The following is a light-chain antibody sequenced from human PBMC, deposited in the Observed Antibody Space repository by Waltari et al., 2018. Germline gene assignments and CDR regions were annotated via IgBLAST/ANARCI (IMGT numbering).Light chain of an antibody. CDR2: GAS. Sequence: EIVMTQSPATLSVSPGERATLSCRASQSVSSNLAWYQQKPGQAPRLLIDGASTRATGIPARFSGSGSGTEFTLPISSLQSEDFAVYYCQQYNNWPPKTFGQGTKVEIK. CDR3: QQYNNWPPKT. CDR1: QSVSSN. V-gene: IGKV3-15*01. J-gene: IGKJ1*01.